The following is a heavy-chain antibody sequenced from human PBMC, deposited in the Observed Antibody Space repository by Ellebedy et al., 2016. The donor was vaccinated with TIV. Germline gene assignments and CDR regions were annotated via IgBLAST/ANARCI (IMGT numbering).Heavy chain of an antibody. CDR3: SRGGHYSDSLFDS. V-gene: IGHV3-74*01. CDR2: INADGRSR. D-gene: IGHD3-22*01. J-gene: IGHJ4*02. Sequence: GGSLRLXXAASGFTFSSYWMHWVRQAPGKGLVWVSRINADGRSRSYADSVKGRFTISRVNADNTLYLQMNSLRGDDTAVYYCSRGGHYSDSLFDSWGRGTLVTVSS. CDR1: GFTFSSYW.